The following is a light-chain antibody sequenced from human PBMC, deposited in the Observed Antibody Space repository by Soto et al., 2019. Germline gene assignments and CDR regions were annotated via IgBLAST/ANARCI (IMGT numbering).Light chain of an antibody. CDR1: QSVSSSY. Sequence: EIVLTQSPGTLSLSPGERATLSCRASQSVSSSYLAWYQRKPGQAPRLLIYGASSRATGIPDRFSGSGSGTDFTLTISRLEPEDFAVYYCQQYGSSPWLTFGGGTKVEIK. J-gene: IGKJ4*01. CDR2: GAS. V-gene: IGKV3-20*01. CDR3: QQYGSSPWLT.